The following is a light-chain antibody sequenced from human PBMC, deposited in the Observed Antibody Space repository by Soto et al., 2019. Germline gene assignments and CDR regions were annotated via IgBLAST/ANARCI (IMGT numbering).Light chain of an antibody. CDR2: DAS. CDR1: QSISIW. V-gene: IGKV1-5*01. J-gene: IGKJ1*01. CDR3: QQYKNYWT. Sequence: DIQMTQSPSTLSASVGDRVTITCRASQSISIWLAWYQQKPGKAPKLLIYDASSLESGGPSRFSGSGSATEFTLTISSLKPDDFATYYCQQYKNYWTCGQGTRVEIK.